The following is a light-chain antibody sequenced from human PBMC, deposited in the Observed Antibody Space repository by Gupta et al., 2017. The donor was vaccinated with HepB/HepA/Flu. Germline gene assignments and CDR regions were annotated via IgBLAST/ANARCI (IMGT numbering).Light chain of an antibody. J-gene: IGLJ3*02. CDR3: SSYTSTNTVV. Sequence: QSVLTQPASVSGSPGQSISISCSGTSSDVSGHNYVSWYQQYSGKPPKLMIFDVSNRPSGVSDRFSGSKSGNTASLTISGLQAEDEANYYCSSYTSTNTVVFGGGTKVTVL. CDR1: SSDVSGHNY. V-gene: IGLV2-14*03. CDR2: DVS.